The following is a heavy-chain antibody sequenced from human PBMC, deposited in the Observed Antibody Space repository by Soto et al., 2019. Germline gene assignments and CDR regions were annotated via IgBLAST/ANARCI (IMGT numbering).Heavy chain of an antibody. Sequence: PSDTLSLTCTVSGGSIRDGYWSWIRQPAGKGREWSGRVYSTGTTNYNSSLRSRVAMSVDTSKNQFSLRLESVTAADTATYFCAREEYYESHNWFEHSGLGTLVTVSS. D-gene: IGHD3-22*01. CDR2: VYSTGTT. CDR1: GGSIRDGY. J-gene: IGHJ5*02. CDR3: AREEYYESHNWFEH. V-gene: IGHV4-4*07.